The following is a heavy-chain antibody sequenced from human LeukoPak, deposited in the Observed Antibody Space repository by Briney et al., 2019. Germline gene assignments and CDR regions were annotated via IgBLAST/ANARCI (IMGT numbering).Heavy chain of an antibody. Sequence: GGSLRLSCSASGFTFSSYAMHWVRQAPGKGLEYVSAISSNGGSTYYADSVKGRFTISRDNSKNTLYLQMSSLRAEDTAVYYCVKARGYGSGRDYFDYWGQGTLVTVPS. CDR2: ISSNGGST. V-gene: IGHV3-64D*06. J-gene: IGHJ4*02. CDR3: VKARGYGSGRDYFDY. D-gene: IGHD3-10*01. CDR1: GFTFSSYA.